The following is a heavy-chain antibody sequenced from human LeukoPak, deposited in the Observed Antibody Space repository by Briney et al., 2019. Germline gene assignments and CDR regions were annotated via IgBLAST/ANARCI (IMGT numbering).Heavy chain of an antibody. V-gene: IGHV3-7*01. CDR3: ARDYWASDY. CDR1: GFTFSTYW. J-gene: IGHJ4*02. CDR2: IKEDGSER. Sequence: PGTSLRLSCAASGFTFSTYWMSWVRQAPGKGLEWVANIKEDGSERYYVDSVKGRFTISRGNARNSLYLQMNSLRAEDTAVYYCARDYWASDYWGQGTLVTVSS. D-gene: IGHD2-8*02.